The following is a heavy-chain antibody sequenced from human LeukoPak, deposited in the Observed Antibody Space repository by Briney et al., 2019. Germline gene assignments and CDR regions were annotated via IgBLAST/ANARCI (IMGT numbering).Heavy chain of an antibody. V-gene: IGHV1-46*01. Sequence: GASVKISCKASGYTFTNYYMHWVRQAPGQGLEWMGIINPSGGTTTYAQKFQGRVTMTRDTSTSTVYMELSSLRSEDTAVYYCARPTSIIPAANIYYYYYGMDVWGQGTTVTVSS. D-gene: IGHD2-2*01. CDR2: INPSGGTT. CDR1: GYTFTNYY. CDR3: ARPTSIIPAANIYYYYYGMDV. J-gene: IGHJ6*02.